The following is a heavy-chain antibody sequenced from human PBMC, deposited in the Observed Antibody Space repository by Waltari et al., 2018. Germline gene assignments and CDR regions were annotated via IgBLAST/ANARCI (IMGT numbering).Heavy chain of an antibody. D-gene: IGHD6-6*01. Sequence: QLQLQESGPGLVKPSETLSLTCTVSGGSISSSSYYWGWIRQPPGKGLEWIGSIYYSWSTYYNPSLKSRVTISVDTSKNQFSLKLSSVTAADTAVYYCARQGYSSSSVVSGYYFDYWGQGTLVTVSS. CDR1: GGSISSSSYY. J-gene: IGHJ4*02. V-gene: IGHV4-39*01. CDR3: ARQGYSSSSVVSGYYFDY. CDR2: IYYSWST.